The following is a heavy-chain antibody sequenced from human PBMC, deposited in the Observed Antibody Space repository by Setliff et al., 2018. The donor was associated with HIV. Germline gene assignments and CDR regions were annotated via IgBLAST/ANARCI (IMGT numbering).Heavy chain of an antibody. CDR1: GGSITSYS. D-gene: IGHD3-22*01. J-gene: IGHJ6*02. V-gene: IGHV4-59*01. CDR2: IYYGRRA. CDR3: ARDFTYDNRGSLTRYAMDV. Sequence: PSETLSLTCSVSGGSITSYSWNWIRHVPGKEVEWIGNIYYGRRANHKPSLKSRVTISADWHRNQFSLELRSVTAADTAVYYCARDFTYDNRGSLTRYAMDVWGQGITVTVLL.